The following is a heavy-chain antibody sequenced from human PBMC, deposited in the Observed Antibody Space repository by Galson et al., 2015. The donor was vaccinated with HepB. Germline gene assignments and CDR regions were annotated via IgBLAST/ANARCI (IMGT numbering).Heavy chain of an antibody. Sequence: SLRLSCAASGFTFSGYWMTWVRQAPGKGLEWVANIKQDGSEVYYVDSVKGRFTTSRDNARNSLYLQMNNLSADDTAVYYCARGPNSSPKYWFFDLWGRGTLVSVSS. CDR3: ARGPNSSPKYWFFDL. V-gene: IGHV3-7*03. CDR2: IKQDGSEV. J-gene: IGHJ2*01. CDR1: GFTFSGYW. D-gene: IGHD6-19*01.